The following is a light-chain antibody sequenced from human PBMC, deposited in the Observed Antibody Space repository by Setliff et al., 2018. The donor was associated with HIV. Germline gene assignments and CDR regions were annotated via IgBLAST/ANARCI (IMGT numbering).Light chain of an antibody. CDR3: SSYAGSNTFIYV. J-gene: IGLJ1*01. CDR1: SSDVGAYNY. Sequence: QSALTQPPSASGSPGQSVTISCTGTSSDVGAYNYVSWYQHHPGKAPKLMIYEVNKRPSGVPDRFSGSKSGNTASLTVSGLQAEDEADYFCSSYAGSNTFIYVFGPGTKVTVL. CDR2: EVN. V-gene: IGLV2-8*01.